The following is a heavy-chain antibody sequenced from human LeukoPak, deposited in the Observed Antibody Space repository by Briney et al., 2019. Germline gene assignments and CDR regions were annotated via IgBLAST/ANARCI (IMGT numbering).Heavy chain of an antibody. CDR3: ARGMSATSGYLELEY. D-gene: IGHD3-22*01. Sequence: PGGYLRLSWAATGCTVSSYGMSWVRQSPGKGLEWGSAISGSGGNTYSADAVKGRCTISRDNSKKTLFLHMNSLRAEDTAVYYCARGMSATSGYLELEYWGQGTLVTVST. CDR1: GCTVSSYG. CDR2: ISGSGGNT. V-gene: IGHV3-23*01. J-gene: IGHJ4*02.